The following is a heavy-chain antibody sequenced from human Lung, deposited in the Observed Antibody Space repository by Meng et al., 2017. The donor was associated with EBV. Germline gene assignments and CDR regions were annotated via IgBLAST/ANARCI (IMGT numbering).Heavy chain of an antibody. CDR2: INTNTGNP. J-gene: IGHJ4*02. V-gene: IGHV7-4-1*02. Sequence: GRRVQAGSELKKPGASVKVSCKASGYTFTSYAMNWVRQAPGQGLEWMGWINTNTGNPTYAQGFTGRFVFSLDTSVSTAYLQISSLKAADTAVYYCARLYCSGGSCYTIDYWGQGTLVTVSS. D-gene: IGHD2-15*01. CDR3: ARLYCSGGSCYTIDY. CDR1: GYTFTSYA.